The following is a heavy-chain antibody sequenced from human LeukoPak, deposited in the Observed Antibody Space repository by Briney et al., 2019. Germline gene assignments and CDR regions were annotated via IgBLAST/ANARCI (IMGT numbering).Heavy chain of an antibody. CDR2: IKQDGSEI. D-gene: IGHD3-16*01. J-gene: IGHJ3*02. V-gene: IGHV3-7*01. Sequence: GGSLRLSCTASGFTFSTYWMSWVRQAQGKGLEWVANIKQDGSEIYYVDSVKGRFTISRDNAKKSLYLQMNNLRAEDTAVYYCASLIWGGGFDIWGQGTMVTVSS. CDR1: GFTFSTYW. CDR3: ASLIWGGGFDI.